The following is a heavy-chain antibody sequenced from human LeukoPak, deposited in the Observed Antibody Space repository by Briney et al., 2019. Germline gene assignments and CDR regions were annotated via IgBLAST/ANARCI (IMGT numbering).Heavy chain of an antibody. CDR1: GYSFTNYW. V-gene: IGHV5-51*01. CDR2: IYPGDSDT. J-gene: IGHJ4*02. CDR3: ARPLDAVAGTSRDY. D-gene: IGHD6-19*01. Sequence: NPGESLKISCKVSGYSFTNYWIAWVRQMPGKGLEWMGIIYPGDSDTRYSPSFQGQVTISADRSISTTYLQWSSLKASDTAMYYCARPLDAVAGTSRDYWGQGTLVTVSS.